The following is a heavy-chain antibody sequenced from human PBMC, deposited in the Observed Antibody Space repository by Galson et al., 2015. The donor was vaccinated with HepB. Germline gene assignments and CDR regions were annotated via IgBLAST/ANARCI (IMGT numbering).Heavy chain of an antibody. D-gene: IGHD2-2*01. J-gene: IGHJ6*03. CDR3: AKVYCSSTSCPLYYYYMDV. CDR2: ISYDGSNK. V-gene: IGHV3-30*18. Sequence: SLRLSCAASGFIFSSYGMHWVRQAPGKGLEWVAVISYDGSNKYYADSVKGRFTISRDNSKNTLYLQMNSLRTEDTAVYYCAKVYCSSTSCPLYYYYMDVWGKGTTVTVSS. CDR1: GFIFSSYG.